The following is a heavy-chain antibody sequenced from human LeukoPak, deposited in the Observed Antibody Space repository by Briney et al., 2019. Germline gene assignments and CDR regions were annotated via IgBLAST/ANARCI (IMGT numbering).Heavy chain of an antibody. V-gene: IGHV3-23*01. Sequence: GGSLRLSCAASGFTFSTCAMNWVRQAPGKGLEWVSAISGSGDGGTYYAASVKGRFTISRDNSKNTLYLQMNSLRAEDTAVYYCAKASRIAARKDAFDIWGQGTMITVSS. CDR3: AKASRIAARKDAFDI. J-gene: IGHJ3*02. D-gene: IGHD6-6*01. CDR1: GFTFSTCA. CDR2: ISGSGDGGT.